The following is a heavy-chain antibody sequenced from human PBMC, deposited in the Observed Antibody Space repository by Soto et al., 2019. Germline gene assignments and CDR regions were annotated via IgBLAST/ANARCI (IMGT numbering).Heavy chain of an antibody. CDR2: MNFNGVDT. V-gene: IGHV1-2*02. CDR3: ARRLWPGALDV. Sequence: QVQLVQSGAEVKKPGASVKVSCKTAGSTFRGYYVHWVRQAPGQGLEWVGLMNFNGVDTMSAQTFKGRVTMTRDTSISTAYMELYRLTFDDAAVYYCARRLWPGALDVWGQGSMVTVSS. J-gene: IGHJ3*01. CDR1: GSTFRGYY. D-gene: IGHD3-16*01.